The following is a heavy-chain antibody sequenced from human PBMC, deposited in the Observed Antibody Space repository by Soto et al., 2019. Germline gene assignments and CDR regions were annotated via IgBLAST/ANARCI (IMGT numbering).Heavy chain of an antibody. J-gene: IGHJ5*02. CDR2: ISSSSSYI. Sequence: GGSLRLSCAASGFTFSSYSMNWVRQAPGKGLEWVSSISSSSSYIYYADSVKGRFTISRDSSRSTLYLQMNSLRIEDTAVYYCSASRDYNWFDPWGQGTLVTVSS. V-gene: IGHV3-21*03. CDR3: SASRDYNWFDP. D-gene: IGHD2-21*02. CDR1: GFTFSSYS.